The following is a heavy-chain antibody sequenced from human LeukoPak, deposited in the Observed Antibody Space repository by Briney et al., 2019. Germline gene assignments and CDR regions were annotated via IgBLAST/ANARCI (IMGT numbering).Heavy chain of an antibody. J-gene: IGHJ5*02. Sequence: GGSLRLSCAASGFTLSSYAMSWVRQAPGKGLEWVSAISGSGGSTYHADSVKGRFTISRDNSKNTLYLQMNSLRAEDTAVYYCAKDQFSSGLNWFDPWGQGTLVTVSS. V-gene: IGHV3-23*01. CDR3: AKDQFSSGLNWFDP. CDR2: ISGSGGST. D-gene: IGHD6-19*01. CDR1: GFTLSSYA.